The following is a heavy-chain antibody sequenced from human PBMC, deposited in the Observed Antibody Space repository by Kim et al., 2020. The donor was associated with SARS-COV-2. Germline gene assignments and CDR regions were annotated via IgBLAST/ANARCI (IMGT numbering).Heavy chain of an antibody. V-gene: IGHV4-59*13. Sequence: SETLSLTCTVSGGSISSYYWSWIRQPPGKGLEWIGYIYYSGSTNYNPSLKSRVTISVDTSKNQFSLKLSPVTAADTAVYYCAITNIRAGIDYWGQGTLVTVSS. CDR3: AITNIRAGIDY. CDR1: GGSISSYY. J-gene: IGHJ4*02. CDR2: IYYSGST. D-gene: IGHD3-3*02.